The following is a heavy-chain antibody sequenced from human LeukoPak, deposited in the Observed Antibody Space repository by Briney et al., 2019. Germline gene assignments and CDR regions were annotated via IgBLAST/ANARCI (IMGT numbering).Heavy chain of an antibody. CDR1: GFTFSIYA. CDR3: AKEGDYRSWVGFDY. CDR2: ISGSGGST. V-gene: IGHV3-23*01. D-gene: IGHD4-11*01. Sequence: GGSLRLSCAASGFTFSIYAMSSVRQAPGKGLEWVSAISGSGGSTYYADSVKGRFTISRDNSKNTLYLQMNSLRAEDTAVYYCAKEGDYRSWVGFDYWGQGTLVTVSS. J-gene: IGHJ4*02.